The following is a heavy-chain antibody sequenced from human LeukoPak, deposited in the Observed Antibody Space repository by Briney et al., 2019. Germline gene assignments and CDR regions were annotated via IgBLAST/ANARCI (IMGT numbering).Heavy chain of an antibody. CDR1: GITLSNYG. V-gene: IGHV3-23*01. CDR2: ISGSGGST. Sequence: GRSLRLSCRVSGITLSNYGISSVRQAPGKGLEWVAGISGSGGSTNYADTVKGRFTISRDNPKNTLYLQMTSLRAEDTAVYFCAKRGVVIRVILVGFHKEAYYFDSWGQGALVTVSS. D-gene: IGHD3-22*01. CDR3: AKRGVVIRVILVGFHKEAYYFDS. J-gene: IGHJ4*02.